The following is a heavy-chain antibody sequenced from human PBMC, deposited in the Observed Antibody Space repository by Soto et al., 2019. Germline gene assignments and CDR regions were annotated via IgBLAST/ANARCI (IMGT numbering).Heavy chain of an antibody. CDR2: IDPYDGTT. CDR3: ARDILAASTTTFRPRGQGYGNDY. CDR1: GYRFTSHY. J-gene: IGHJ4*02. V-gene: IGHV1-46*01. Sequence: QVQLVQSGAEVRKPGTSVKVSCETSGYRFTSHYIHWVRQAPGQGLEWMGMIDPYDGTTTNAQRFHGRVPVTRDTSTTTVNMAMNLLTAAATATYFCARDILAASTTTFRPRGQGYGNDYWGQGTLGTVSS. D-gene: IGHD5-18*01.